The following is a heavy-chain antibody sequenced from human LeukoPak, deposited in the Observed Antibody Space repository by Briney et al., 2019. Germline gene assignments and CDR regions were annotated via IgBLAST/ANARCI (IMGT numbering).Heavy chain of an antibody. J-gene: IGHJ4*02. V-gene: IGHV3-30-3*01. Sequence: SGGSLRLSCAASGFTFSTYAMHWVRQAPGQGLEWVALFSYDGSTKYYADSVKGRFTISRDNSKKSLYLQMNSMRAEDTAVYYCARAKEGFSGFDYLFDYWGQGTLVTVSS. CDR3: ARAKEGFSGFDYLFDY. CDR1: GFTFSTYA. D-gene: IGHD5-12*01. CDR2: FSYDGSTK.